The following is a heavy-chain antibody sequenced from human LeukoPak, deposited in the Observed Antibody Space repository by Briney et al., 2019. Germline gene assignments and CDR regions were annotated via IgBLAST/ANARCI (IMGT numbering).Heavy chain of an antibody. V-gene: IGHV1-69*01. D-gene: IGHD1-1*01. CDR3: ARARRTRPLDFDY. J-gene: IGHJ4*02. Sequence: ANYAQKFQGRVTITADESTSTAYMELSSLRSEDTAVYYCARARRTRPLDFDYWGQGTLVTVSS. CDR2: A.